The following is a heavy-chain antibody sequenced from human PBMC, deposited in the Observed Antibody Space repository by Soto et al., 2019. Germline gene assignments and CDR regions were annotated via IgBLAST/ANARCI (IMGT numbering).Heavy chain of an antibody. J-gene: IGHJ6*02. CDR2: ISSSSSTI. V-gene: IGHV3-48*02. CDR3: ARDQIRYSSFYGMDV. CDR1: GFTFSSYS. D-gene: IGHD6-19*01. Sequence: GGSLRLSCAASGFTFSSYSMNWVRQAPGKGLEWVSYISSSSSTIYYADSVKGRFTISRDNAKNSLYLQMNSLRDEDTAVYYCARDQIRYSSFYGMDVWGQGTTVTVSS.